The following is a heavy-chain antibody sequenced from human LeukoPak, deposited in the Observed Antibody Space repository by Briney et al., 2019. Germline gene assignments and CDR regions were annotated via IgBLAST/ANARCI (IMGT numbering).Heavy chain of an antibody. CDR2: ISAYNGNT. CDR1: GYTFTSYG. CDR3: ARSSPPSLSELVV. Sequence: GASVKVSCKASGYTFTSYGISWVRQAPGQGLEWMGWISAYNGNTNYAQKLQGRVTMTTDTSTSAAYIELRSLRSDDTAVYDCARSSPPSLSELVVWGKGTTVTVSS. J-gene: IGHJ6*04. V-gene: IGHV1-18*01.